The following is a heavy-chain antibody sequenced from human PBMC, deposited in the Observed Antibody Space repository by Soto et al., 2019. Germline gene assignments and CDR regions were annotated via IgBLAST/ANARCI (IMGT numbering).Heavy chain of an antibody. CDR2: ISWNSGNT. V-gene: IGHV3-9*01. Sequence: EVQLVESGGGLVQPGRSLRLSCAASGFAFDNYAMHWVRQAPGKGLEWVSSISWNSGNTDYAGSVKGGFIISRDSAKNSLYLQMNSLRAEDTALYYCARSPQYCSSTNCRAYFDYRGQGTLVTVSS. CDR1: GFAFDNYA. J-gene: IGHJ4*02. CDR3: ARSPQYCSSTNCRAYFDY. D-gene: IGHD2-2*01.